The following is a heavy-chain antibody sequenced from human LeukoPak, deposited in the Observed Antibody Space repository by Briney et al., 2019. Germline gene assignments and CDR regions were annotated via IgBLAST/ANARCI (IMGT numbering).Heavy chain of an antibody. CDR1: GGSISSGGYS. CDR2: IYHSGST. CDR3: ARGWGPSPGWFDP. Sequence: SRTLSLTCAASGGSISSGGYSWSCIRQPPGKGLEWVVYIYHSGSTYYNPYLKSRVTISVVRSKNQFSLKLSSVTAAGTAVYYCARGWGPSPGWFDPWGQGTLVTVSS. V-gene: IGHV4-30-2*01. D-gene: IGHD3-16*01. J-gene: IGHJ5*02.